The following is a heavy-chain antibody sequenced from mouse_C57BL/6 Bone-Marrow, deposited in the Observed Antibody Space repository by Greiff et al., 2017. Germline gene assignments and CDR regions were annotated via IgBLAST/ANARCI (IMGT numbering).Heavy chain of an antibody. D-gene: IGHD2-3*01. CDR2: INPSTGGT. CDR3: ARIRWLTFAY. CDR1: GYSFTGYY. V-gene: IGHV1-42*01. J-gene: IGHJ3*01. Sequence: EVQLQESGPELVKPGASVKISCKASGYSFTGYYMNWVKQSPEKSLEWIGEINPSTGGTTYNQKFKAKATLTVDKSSSTAYMQLKSLTSEDSAVYYCARIRWLTFAYWGQGTLVTVSA.